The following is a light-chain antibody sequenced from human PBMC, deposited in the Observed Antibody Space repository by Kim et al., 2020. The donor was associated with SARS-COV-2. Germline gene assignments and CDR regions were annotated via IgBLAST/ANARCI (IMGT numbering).Light chain of an antibody. CDR1: RSDVGGYNY. CDR3: SSYTSSSTLDVL. J-gene: IGLJ2*01. Sequence: SITISCTGTRSDVGGYNYVSWYQQHPGKAPKLMIYDVSNRPSGVSNRFSGSKSGNTASLTISGLQAEDEADYYCSSYTSSSTLDVLFGGGTQLTVL. V-gene: IGLV2-14*03. CDR2: DVS.